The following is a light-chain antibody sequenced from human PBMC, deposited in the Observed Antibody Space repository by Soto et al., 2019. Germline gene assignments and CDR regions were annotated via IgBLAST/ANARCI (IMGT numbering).Light chain of an antibody. CDR3: SSYTSSSTYV. CDR1: GSDVGGYDY. J-gene: IGLJ1*01. V-gene: IGLV2-14*01. CDR2: EVT. Sequence: QSVVTQPACVSGSPGQSITISCTGTGSDVGGYDYVSWYQHHPGKAPKVMIYEVTNRPSGVSNRFSGSKSGNTASLTISGLLAEDEADYYCSSYTSSSTYVFGTGTKVTAL.